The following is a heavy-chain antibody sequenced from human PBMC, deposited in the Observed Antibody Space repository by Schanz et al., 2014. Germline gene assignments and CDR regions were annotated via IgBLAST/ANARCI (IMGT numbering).Heavy chain of an antibody. CDR3: AKDSTHIDIVLVPTAIDY. CDR1: GFIFSNYG. CDR2: IATSSSTR. V-gene: IGHV3-48*01. D-gene: IGHD2-2*01. Sequence: EGQLLESGGGLIQPGGSLRLSCAASGFIFSNYGMHWVRQAPGKGLEWLSYIATSSSTRHYADSVKGRVTISRDNSKNTLYLHMNTLRSEDTAVYYCAKDSTHIDIVLVPTAIDYWGQGTLVTVSS. J-gene: IGHJ4*02.